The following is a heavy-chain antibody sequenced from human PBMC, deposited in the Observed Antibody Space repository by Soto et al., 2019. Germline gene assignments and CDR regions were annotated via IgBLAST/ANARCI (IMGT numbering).Heavy chain of an antibody. D-gene: IGHD3-10*01. V-gene: IGHV1-18*04. J-gene: IGHJ4*02. Sequence: QVQLVQSGAEVKKPGASVKVSCKTSGFTFTNYGITWVRQAPGQGLEWMGWISAYNGNTNYAQKFQGRVTMTTDTSTSTAYMELRSLRSDDTAVYFCARSIRVANPGDYWGQGTLATVSS. CDR2: ISAYNGNT. CDR1: GFTFTNYG. CDR3: ARSIRVANPGDY.